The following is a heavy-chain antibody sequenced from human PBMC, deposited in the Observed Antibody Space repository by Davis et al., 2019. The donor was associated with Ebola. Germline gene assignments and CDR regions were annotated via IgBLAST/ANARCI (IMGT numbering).Heavy chain of an antibody. D-gene: IGHD4-17*01. CDR1: GFTFSSYS. CDR2: ISSSSSYI. J-gene: IGHJ4*02. V-gene: IGHV3-21*04. CDR3: AKLSTTVTTEDYYFDY. Sequence: GESLKISCAASGFTFSSYSMNWFRQAPGKALEWVSSISSSSSYIYYADSVKGRFTISRDNSKNTLYLQMNSLRAEDTAVYYCAKLSTTVTTEDYYFDYWGQGTLVTVSS.